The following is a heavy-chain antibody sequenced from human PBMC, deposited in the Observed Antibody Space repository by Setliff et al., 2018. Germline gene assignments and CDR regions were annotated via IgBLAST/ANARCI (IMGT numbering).Heavy chain of an antibody. Sequence: ASVKVSCKASGYTFTSYSMHWVRQAPGQSLEWMGWINAGNGNTKYSQNFQGRVTVTRDTSASTAYMELSSLKSEDTAVYYCARRWAFGAFDTWGQGTMVTVSS. V-gene: IGHV1-3*01. CDR3: ARRWAFGAFDT. D-gene: IGHD3-3*01. CDR1: GYTFTSYS. J-gene: IGHJ3*02. CDR2: INAGNGNT.